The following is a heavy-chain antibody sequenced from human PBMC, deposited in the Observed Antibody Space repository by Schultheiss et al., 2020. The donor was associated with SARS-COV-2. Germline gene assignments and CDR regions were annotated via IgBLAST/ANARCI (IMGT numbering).Heavy chain of an antibody. CDR1: GDSISRNTFY. D-gene: IGHD5-18*01. CDR3: ARGDTTYGLDV. CDR2: IYDTVTT. J-gene: IGHJ6*02. V-gene: IGHV4-61*05. Sequence: GSLRLSCTVSGDSISRNTFYWGWIRQPPGKGLEWIGYIYDTVTTKYNPSLKSRVTISVDTSKNQFSLKVTSVTAADTAVYYCARGDTTYGLDVWGQGTTVTVSS.